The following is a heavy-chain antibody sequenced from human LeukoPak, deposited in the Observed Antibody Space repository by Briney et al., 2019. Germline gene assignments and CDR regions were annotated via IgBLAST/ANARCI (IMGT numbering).Heavy chain of an antibody. CDR2: MNPKTGRT. Sequence: ASVKVSCKGSGITFTTYDFKWVRQAPGQGFEWMGWMNPKTGRTGFAQKFRGRFSMTRNISISTAYLEVTNLRFEDTALYYCVTGVPSDWGQRSLIIVSS. CDR3: VTGVPSD. CDR1: GITFTTYD. V-gene: IGHV1-8*01. J-gene: IGHJ4*02.